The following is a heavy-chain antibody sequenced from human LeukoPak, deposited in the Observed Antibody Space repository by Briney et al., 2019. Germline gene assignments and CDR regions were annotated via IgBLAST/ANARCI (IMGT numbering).Heavy chain of an antibody. J-gene: IGHJ5*02. CDR2: INHSGST. Sequence: SETLSLTCAVYGGSFSGYYWSWIRQPPGKGLEWIGEINHSGSTNYNPSLKSRVTISVDTSENQFSLKLSSVTAADTAVYYCARDSRRYYYGSGRRWFDPWGQGTLVTVSS. D-gene: IGHD3-10*01. CDR3: ARDSRRYYYGSGRRWFDP. V-gene: IGHV4-34*01. CDR1: GGSFSGYY.